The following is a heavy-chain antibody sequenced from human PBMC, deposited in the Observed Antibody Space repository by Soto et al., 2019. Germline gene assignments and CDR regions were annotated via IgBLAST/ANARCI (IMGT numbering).Heavy chain of an antibody. V-gene: IGHV5-10-1*01. D-gene: IGHD6-13*01. CDR3: ARPVAAGDDAFDI. CDR1: GYSFTSYW. CDR2: IDPSDSYT. J-gene: IGHJ3*02. Sequence: GESLKISCKGSGYSFTSYWISWVRQMPGKGLEWMGRIDPSDSYTNYSPSFQGHVTISADKSISTACLQWSSLKASDTAMYYCARPVAAGDDAFDIWGQGTMVTVSS.